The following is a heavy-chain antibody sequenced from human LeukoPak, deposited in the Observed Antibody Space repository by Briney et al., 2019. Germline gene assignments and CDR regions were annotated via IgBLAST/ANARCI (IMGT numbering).Heavy chain of an antibody. J-gene: IGHJ4*02. D-gene: IGHD2-2*01. CDR1: GFTFSSYA. CDR2: ISGSGGST. Sequence: GGSLRLSCAASGFTFSSYAMSWVRQAPGKGLEWVSAISGSGGSTYYADSVKGRFTISRDNSKNTLYLQMNSLRVEDTAVYYCAKEVGWIVVVPAAYFDYWGQGTLVTVSS. CDR3: AKEVGWIVVVPAAYFDY. V-gene: IGHV3-23*01.